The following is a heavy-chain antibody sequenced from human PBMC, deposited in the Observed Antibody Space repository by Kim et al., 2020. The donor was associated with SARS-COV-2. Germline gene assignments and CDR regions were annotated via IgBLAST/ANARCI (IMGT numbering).Heavy chain of an antibody. CDR1: GFIFNNYA. J-gene: IGHJ4*02. CDR2: ISYDGINQ. V-gene: IGHV3-30*03. CDR3: ATDELNSVRGPFDH. Sequence: GGSLRLSCAASGFIFNNYAMHWVRQAPARGLEWVAVISYDGINQYYADSVKGRFTISTDSTEKTLSLQMHSLRVEDTAVYYCATDELNSVRGPFDHWGQGTLVTVSS. D-gene: IGHD3-10*01.